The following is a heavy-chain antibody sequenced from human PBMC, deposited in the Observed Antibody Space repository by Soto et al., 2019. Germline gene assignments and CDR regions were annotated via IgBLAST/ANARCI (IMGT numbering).Heavy chain of an antibody. D-gene: IGHD3-16*01. V-gene: IGHV4-39*01. CDR1: GGSITSSSYF. CDR2: SYYSGST. CDR3: ASTLGPYYYHYYVEV. Sequence: SETLSLTCTVSGGSITSSSYFWAWIRQPPGKGLEWIGSSYYSGSTYYNPSLKSRVTISVDTSKNQFSLKLSSVTAADTAVYYCASTLGPYYYHYYVEVWGKGTTVTVSS. J-gene: IGHJ6*03.